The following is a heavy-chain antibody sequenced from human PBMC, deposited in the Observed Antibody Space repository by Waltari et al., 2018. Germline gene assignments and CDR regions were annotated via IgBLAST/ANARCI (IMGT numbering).Heavy chain of an antibody. J-gene: IGHJ4*02. D-gene: IGHD2-21*01. CDR3: ARDRHLTTTTYCGGDCYLYYFDY. Sequence: QVQLVQSGAEVKKPGSSVKVSCKASGGTFSSYAISWVRQAPGQGLEWMGRIIPIFGTANYAQKFQGRVTITADKSTSTAYMELSSLRSEDTAVYYCARDRHLTTTTYCGGDCYLYYFDYWGQGTLVTVSS. CDR2: IIPIFGTA. CDR1: GGTFSSYA. V-gene: IGHV1-69*13.